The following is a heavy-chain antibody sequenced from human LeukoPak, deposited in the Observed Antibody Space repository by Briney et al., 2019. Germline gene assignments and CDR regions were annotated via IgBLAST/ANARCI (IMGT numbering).Heavy chain of an antibody. Sequence: SETLSLTCTVSGYSISSGYYWGWIRQPPGKGLEWIGSIYHSGSTYYNPSLKSRVTISVDTSKNQFSLKLSSVTAADTAVYYCAGDKLGYSSSPGAFDIWGQGTMVTVSS. D-gene: IGHD6-13*01. V-gene: IGHV4-38-2*02. CDR2: IYHSGST. CDR1: GYSISSGYY. J-gene: IGHJ3*02. CDR3: AGDKLGYSSSPGAFDI.